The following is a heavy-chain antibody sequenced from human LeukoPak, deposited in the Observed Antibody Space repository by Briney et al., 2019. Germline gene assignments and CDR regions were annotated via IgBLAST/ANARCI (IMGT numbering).Heavy chain of an antibody. V-gene: IGHV3-33*06. J-gene: IGHJ4*02. CDR2: IWNDGSHE. Sequence: GGSLRLSCAASGFTFSSYGMHWVRQAPGKGLEWVAVIWNDGSHEYYEDSDKGRFTISRDNSRNTVYLQMKSLRAEATAVYYCAKDATEYGDSHFDCWGQGTLVTVSS. CDR1: GFTFSSYG. D-gene: IGHD4-17*01. CDR3: AKDATEYGDSHFDC.